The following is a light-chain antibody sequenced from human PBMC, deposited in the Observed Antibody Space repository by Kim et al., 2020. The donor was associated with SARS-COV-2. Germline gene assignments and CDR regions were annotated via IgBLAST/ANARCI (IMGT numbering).Light chain of an antibody. CDR3: AAWDGSLNGYV. Sequence: QSVLTQPPSASETPGQRVTMSCSGSSSNIGSNTVSWYQQLTGAAPRLLIYSNNQRPSGVSDRFSGSKSGTSASLAISGLQSEDEADYYCAAWDGSLNGYVFGTGTRVTVL. J-gene: IGLJ1*01. CDR2: SNN. V-gene: IGLV1-44*01. CDR1: SSNIGSNT.